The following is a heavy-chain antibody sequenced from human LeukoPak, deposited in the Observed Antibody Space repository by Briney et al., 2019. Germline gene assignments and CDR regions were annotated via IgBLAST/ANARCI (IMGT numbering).Heavy chain of an antibody. CDR1: GGSISSSY. CDR3: ARGFLDSSGYSNAFDI. CDR2: LHYSGST. Sequence: SETLSLTCTVSGGSISSSYWSWIRQTPGTGLEWIAYLHYSGSTKYNPSLASRVATSVDTANHQFSLKRTSVTAADTAVYYCARGFLDSSGYSNAFDIWGQGTMVTVSS. J-gene: IGHJ3*02. D-gene: IGHD3-22*01. V-gene: IGHV4-59*12.